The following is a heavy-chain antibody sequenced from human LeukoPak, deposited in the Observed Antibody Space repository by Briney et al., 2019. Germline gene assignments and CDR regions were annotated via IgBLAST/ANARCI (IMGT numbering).Heavy chain of an antibody. CDR1: GYTFTGYY. CDR3: ARGGARALAAAVAY. D-gene: IGHD6-13*01. J-gene: IGHJ4*02. V-gene: IGHV1-2*02. CDR2: INPNSGGT. Sequence: ASVKVSCKASGYTFTGYYMHWVRQAPGQGLEWMGWINPNSGGTNYAQKLQGRVTMTRDTSISTAYMELSRLRSDDTAVYYCARGGARALAAAVAYWGQGTLVTVSS.